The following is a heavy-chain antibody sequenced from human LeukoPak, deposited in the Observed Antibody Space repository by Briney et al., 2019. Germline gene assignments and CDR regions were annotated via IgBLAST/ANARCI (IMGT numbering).Heavy chain of an antibody. J-gene: IGHJ5*02. D-gene: IGHD3-9*01. Sequence: PSETLSLTCTVSGGSISSYYWSWIRQPPGKGLEWIGYIYYSGSTNYNPSLKSRVTISVDTSKNQFSLKLSSVTAADTAVYYCARGTHYDILTGLIPTGSWFDPWGQGTLVTVSS. CDR3: ARGTHYDILTGLIPTGSWFDP. CDR1: GGSISSYY. V-gene: IGHV4-59*01. CDR2: IYYSGST.